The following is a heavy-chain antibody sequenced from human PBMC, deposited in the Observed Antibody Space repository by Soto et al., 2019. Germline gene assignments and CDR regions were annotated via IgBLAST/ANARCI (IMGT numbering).Heavy chain of an antibody. V-gene: IGHV4-34*01. CDR2: INHSGST. D-gene: IGHD6-13*01. CDR3: ARTIRRSVAAAVSYYGMDV. Sequence: SETLSLTCAVYGGSFSGYYWSWVRQPPGKGLEWIGEINHSGSTNYNPSLKSRVTISVDTSKNQFSLKLSSVTAADTAVYYCARTIRRSVAAAVSYYGMDVWGQGTTVTVSS. J-gene: IGHJ6*02. CDR1: GGSFSGYY.